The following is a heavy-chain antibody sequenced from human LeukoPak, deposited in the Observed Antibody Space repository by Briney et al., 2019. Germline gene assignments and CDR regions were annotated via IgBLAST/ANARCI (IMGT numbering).Heavy chain of an antibody. D-gene: IGHD3-22*01. CDR3: AREGASMTVVVTCWGLDY. CDR2: ISYEGSNK. Sequence: GGSLRLSCGASRFTFSSYAMQWVRQAPGKGVEWVAVISYEGSNKYYADSVKGRFTISRDNSKNTLYLQTNSLRAEDTAVYYCAREGASMTVVVTCWGLDYWGQGTLVTVSS. V-gene: IGHV3-30*04. J-gene: IGHJ4*02. CDR1: RFTFSSYA.